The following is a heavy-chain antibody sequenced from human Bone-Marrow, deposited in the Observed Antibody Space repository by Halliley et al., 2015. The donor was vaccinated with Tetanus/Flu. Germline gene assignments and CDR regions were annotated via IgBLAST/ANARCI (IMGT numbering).Heavy chain of an antibody. V-gene: IGHV3-53*05. CDR3: ASPNRITGTDN. Sequence: KGLGWVSFFYSGGSQAYADSGKGRFTISRDISKNTVYLQRNSLRTEDTAVYYCASPNRITGTDNWGQGTLVTVSS. D-gene: IGHD1-20*01. CDR2: FYSGGSQ. J-gene: IGHJ4*02.